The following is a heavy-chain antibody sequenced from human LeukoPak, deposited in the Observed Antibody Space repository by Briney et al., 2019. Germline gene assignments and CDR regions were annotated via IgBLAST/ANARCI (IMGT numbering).Heavy chain of an antibody. J-gene: IGHJ4*02. CDR3: ARGYCIGGSCWYFDN. CDR2: INWNGGST. CDR1: GFTFDDYG. D-gene: IGHD2-15*01. V-gene: IGHV3-20*04. Sequence: PGGSLRLSCAASGFTFDDYGMSWVRQAPGKGLEWVSGINWNGGSTGYADSVKGRFTISRDSAKNSLYLQMNSLRAEDTALYYCARGYCIGGSCWYFDNWGQGTPVTVSS.